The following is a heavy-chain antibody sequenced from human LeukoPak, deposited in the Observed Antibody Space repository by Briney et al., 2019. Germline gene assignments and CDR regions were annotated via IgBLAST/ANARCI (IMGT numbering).Heavy chain of an antibody. V-gene: IGHV4-59*01. CDR3: ARIPNYYGSGSYVDY. J-gene: IGHJ4*02. Sequence: SETLSPTCTVSGGSISSYYWSWIRQPPGKGLEWIGYIYYSGITNYNPSLKSRVTISVDTSKNQLSLKLSSVTAADTAVYYCARIPNYYGSGSYVDYWGQGTLVTVSS. CDR1: GGSISSYY. CDR2: IYYSGIT. D-gene: IGHD3-10*01.